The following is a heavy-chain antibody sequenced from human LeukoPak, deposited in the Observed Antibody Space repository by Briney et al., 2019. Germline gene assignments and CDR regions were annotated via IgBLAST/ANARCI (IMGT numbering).Heavy chain of an antibody. CDR2: IWYDGSNK. CDR3: ARDLGSTGSFDY. CDR1: GFTFSSYG. J-gene: IGHJ4*02. Sequence: GRSLRLSCAASGFTFSSYGMHWVRQAPGKGLEWVAVIWYDGSNKYYADSVKGRFTISRDNSKNTLYLQMNSLRAEDTAVYYCARDLGSTGSFDYWGQGTLVTVSS. D-gene: IGHD3-10*01. V-gene: IGHV3-33*01.